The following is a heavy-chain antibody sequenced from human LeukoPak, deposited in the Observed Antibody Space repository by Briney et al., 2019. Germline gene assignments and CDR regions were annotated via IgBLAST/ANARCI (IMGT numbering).Heavy chain of an antibody. D-gene: IGHD6-19*01. CDR3: VSHPPVTGHFDS. CDR1: GFTFSSYA. Sequence: PGGSLRLSCAASGFTFSSYAMIGLRQAPGKGLEALSAISSGGDVTYYAESVKGRFTISRDNPRNTLFLQLNSLRAEDTAVYYCVSHPPVTGHFDSWGQGTLVTVSS. J-gene: IGHJ4*02. V-gene: IGHV3-23*01. CDR2: ISSGGDVT.